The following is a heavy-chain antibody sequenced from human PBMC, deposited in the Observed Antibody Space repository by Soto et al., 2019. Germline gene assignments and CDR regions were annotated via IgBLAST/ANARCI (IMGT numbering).Heavy chain of an antibody. Sequence: NPGGSLRLSCAASGFTFSSYSMNWVRQAPGKGLEWVSSISSSSSYIYYADSVKGRFTISRDNAKNSLYLQMNSLRAEDTAVYYCARESLMDFWSGYAYGMDVWGQGTTVTVSS. CDR1: GFTFSSYS. V-gene: IGHV3-21*01. CDR2: ISSSSSYI. CDR3: ARESLMDFWSGYAYGMDV. J-gene: IGHJ6*02. D-gene: IGHD3-3*01.